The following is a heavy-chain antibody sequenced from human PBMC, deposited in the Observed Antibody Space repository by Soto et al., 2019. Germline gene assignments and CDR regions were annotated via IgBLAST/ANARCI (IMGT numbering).Heavy chain of an antibody. V-gene: IGHV6-1*01. CDR2: AYYRSQWYY. J-gene: IGHJ6*02. CDR1: GDSVSSNSAA. Sequence: PSQTLSFTCASSGDSVSSNSAAWNWIRQSPSRGLEWLGRAYYRSQWYYDSAVSVRSRITVIPDTSKNQLSLQLNSVTPEDTAVYYCTKQKGDSRTYNGMDVWGQGTTVTVSS. D-gene: IGHD2-21*02. CDR3: TKQKGDSRTYNGMDV.